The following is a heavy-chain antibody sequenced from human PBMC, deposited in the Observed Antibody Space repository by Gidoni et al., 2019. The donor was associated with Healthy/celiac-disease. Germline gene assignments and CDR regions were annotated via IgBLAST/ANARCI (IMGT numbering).Heavy chain of an antibody. CDR3: ARGPSGYAPYYYYGMDV. V-gene: IGHV4-31*03. CDR2: IYYSGST. J-gene: IGHJ6*02. D-gene: IGHD5-12*01. CDR1: GGSISSGGYY. Sequence: QVQLQESGPGLVKPSQTLSLTCTVSGGSISSGGYYWSWIRQHPGKGLEWIGYIYYSGSTYYNPSLKSRVTISVDTSKNQFSLELSSVTAADTAVYYCARGPSGYAPYYYYGMDVWGQGTTVTVSS.